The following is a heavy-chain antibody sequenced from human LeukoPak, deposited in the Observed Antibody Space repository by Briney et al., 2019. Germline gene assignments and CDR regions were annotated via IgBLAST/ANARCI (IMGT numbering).Heavy chain of an antibody. J-gene: IGHJ3*02. Sequence: GASVKVSCKASGYTFTSYAMNWVRQAPGQGLEWIGWINPNSGGTNYAQKFQGRVTMTRDTSISTAYMELSRLRSDDTAVYYCSTEFYNSSAYYYVRGVFDIWGQGTMVTVSS. CDR3: STEFYNSSAYYYVRGVFDI. CDR1: GYTFTSYA. CDR2: INPNSGGT. D-gene: IGHD3-22*01. V-gene: IGHV1-2*02.